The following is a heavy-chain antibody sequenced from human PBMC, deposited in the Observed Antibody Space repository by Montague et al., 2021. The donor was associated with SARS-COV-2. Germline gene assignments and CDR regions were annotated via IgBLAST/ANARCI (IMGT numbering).Heavy chain of an antibody. CDR2: YHYSRKP. CDR1: GGSISSSTYT. CDR3: TRHVHMTWPEPSPGFDY. Sequence: SQTLSLTCTVSGGSISSSTYTWIRIRPPPGMGRIWNRTYHYSRKPNYNPSLTSRVTIYVDTSKNPLSLKLSSVTAADTAVYYCTRHVHMTWPEPSPGFDYWGQGTLVTVSS. J-gene: IGHJ4*02. V-gene: IGHV4-39*01. D-gene: IGHD1-1*01.